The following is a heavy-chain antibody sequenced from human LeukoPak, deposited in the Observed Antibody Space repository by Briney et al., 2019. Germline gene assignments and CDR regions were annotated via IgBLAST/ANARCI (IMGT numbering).Heavy chain of an antibody. V-gene: IGHV3-64*01. CDR2: ISSDGRIT. D-gene: IGHD6-19*01. CDR1: GCTFSSYA. CDR3: ARVSGWYWFDQ. Sequence: PGGSLRLSCAGSGCTFSSYAMHWVRQAPGKGLEYVAAISSDGRITYNANFVRGRFTISRDNTKKTLYIQMGSPRTEDMVVYYCARVSGWYWFDQWGQGTLVTVSP. J-gene: IGHJ5*02.